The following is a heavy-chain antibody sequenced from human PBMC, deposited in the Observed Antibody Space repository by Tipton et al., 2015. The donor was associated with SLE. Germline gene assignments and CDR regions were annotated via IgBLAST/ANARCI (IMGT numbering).Heavy chain of an antibody. CDR1: GFTFSSYA. V-gene: IGHV3-23*03. J-gene: IGHJ1*01. Sequence: SLRLSCAASGFTFSSYAMSWVRQAPGKGLEWLSIIYSGGDKTHYADSVKGRFTISRDSTKNTLYLQMNSLRVEDTAVYYCARVSVAGTFGGDFQVWGQGTLVTVAS. D-gene: IGHD3-16*01. CDR3: ARVSVAGTFGGDFQV. CDR2: IYSGGDKT.